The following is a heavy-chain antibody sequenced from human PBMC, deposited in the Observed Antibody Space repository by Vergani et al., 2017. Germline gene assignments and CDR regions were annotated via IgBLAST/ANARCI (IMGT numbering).Heavy chain of an antibody. CDR3: ARDAGHDSSGYYYN. D-gene: IGHD3-22*01. CDR1: GYTFTSYG. Sequence: QVQLVQSGAEVKKPGASVKVSCKASGYTFTSYGISWVRQAPGQGLEWMGWINPNSGGTNYAQKFQGRVTMTRDTSISTAYMELSRLRSDDTAVYYCARDAGHDSSGYYYNWGQGTLVTVSS. V-gene: IGHV1-2*02. CDR2: INPNSGGT. J-gene: IGHJ4*02.